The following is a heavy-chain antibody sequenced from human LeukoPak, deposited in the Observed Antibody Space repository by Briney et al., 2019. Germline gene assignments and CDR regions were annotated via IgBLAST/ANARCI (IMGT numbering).Heavy chain of an antibody. Sequence: GGSLRLSCAASGFTFSSYSMNWVRQAPGKGLEWVSYISSSSSTIYYADSVKGRFTISRDNAKNSLYLQMDSLRAEDTAVYYCASLMGYWGQGTLVTVSS. J-gene: IGHJ4*02. V-gene: IGHV3-48*01. D-gene: IGHD3-16*01. CDR3: ASLMGY. CDR1: GFTFSSYS. CDR2: ISSSSSTI.